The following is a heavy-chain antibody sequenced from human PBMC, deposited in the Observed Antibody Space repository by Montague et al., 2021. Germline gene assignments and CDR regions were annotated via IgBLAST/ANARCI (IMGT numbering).Heavy chain of an antibody. CDR1: GFTFSRYC. D-gene: IGHD3-22*01. J-gene: IGHJ4*02. Sequence: SLRLSFSASGFTFSRYCMHWVRQAPGKGLVWVSRIKPDGSFISYADSVKGRFIISRDNSKNTLSLQMNSLRADDTAVYYCVRDQVDYYDSPGDDFDYWGQGTLVTVSS. V-gene: IGHV3-74*01. CDR3: VRDQVDYYDSPGDDFDY. CDR2: IKPDGSFI.